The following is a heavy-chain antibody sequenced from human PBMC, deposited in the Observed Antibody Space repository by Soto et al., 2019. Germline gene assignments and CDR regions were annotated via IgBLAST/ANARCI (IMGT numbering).Heavy chain of an antibody. CDR1: GGSISGSNW. J-gene: IGHJ4*02. Sequence: SETLSLTCAPSGGSISGSNWWSSVSQTPGKGLEWIGEIYHSGNTNYNPSLKSRVTILVDKFKNQFSLKLSSVTAADTAVYYCARSPAYSYGVFDYWGQGTLVTVS. CDR3: ARSPAYSYGVFDY. CDR2: IYHSGNT. V-gene: IGHV4-4*02. D-gene: IGHD2-21*01.